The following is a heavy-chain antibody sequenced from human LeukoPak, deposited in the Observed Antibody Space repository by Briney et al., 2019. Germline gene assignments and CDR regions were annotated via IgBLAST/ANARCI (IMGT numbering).Heavy chain of an antibody. J-gene: IGHJ6*03. V-gene: IGHV6-1*01. CDR3: ARDSGSSTAVPYYYYYMDV. CDR1: GDSVSSNSAA. Sequence: SQTLSLTCAISGDSVSSNSAAWNWIRQSPSRGLEWLGRTYYRSKWYNDYAVSVKSRITINPDTSKNQFSLQLNSVTPEDTAVYYCARDSGSSTAVPYYYYYMDVWGKGTTVTVSS. CDR2: TYYRSKWYN. D-gene: IGHD1-26*01.